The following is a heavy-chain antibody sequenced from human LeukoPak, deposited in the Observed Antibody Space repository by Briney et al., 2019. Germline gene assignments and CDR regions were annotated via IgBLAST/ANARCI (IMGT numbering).Heavy chain of an antibody. CDR2: IYYSGST. D-gene: IGHD6-19*01. V-gene: IGHV4-59*08. Sequence: SETLSLTCTVSGGSISSYYWSWIRQPPGKGLEWIGYIYYSGSTNYNPSLKSRVTISVDTSKNQFSLKLSSVTAADTAVYYCACSIAVVGGFGPWGQGTLVTVSS. CDR3: ACSIAVVGGFGP. J-gene: IGHJ5*02. CDR1: GGSISSYY.